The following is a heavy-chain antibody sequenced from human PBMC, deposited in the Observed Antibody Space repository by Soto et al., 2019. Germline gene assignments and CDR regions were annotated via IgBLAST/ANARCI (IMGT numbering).Heavy chain of an antibody. CDR2: IYIGGGT. CDR1: GLTVSTNP. V-gene: IGHV3-66*01. Sequence: EVQLVESGGGLVQPGGSLRLSCAASGLTVSTNPMSWVRQAPGKGLEWVSVIYIGGGTHYADSVKGRFTISRDNSKNTVNLQMDSLRPEDTAVYYCARDGSGHWGQGTLVTVSS. J-gene: IGHJ4*02. CDR3: ARDGSGH.